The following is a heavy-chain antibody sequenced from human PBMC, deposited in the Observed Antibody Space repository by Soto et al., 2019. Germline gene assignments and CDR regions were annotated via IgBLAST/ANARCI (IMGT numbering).Heavy chain of an antibody. CDR1: GYSFAGYW. J-gene: IGHJ4*02. CDR3: ARQIYDSDTGPNFQYYFDS. CDR2: IDPSDSQT. D-gene: IGHD3-22*01. Sequence: GESLKISCKGSGYSFAGYWITWVRQKPGKGLEWMGRIDPSDSQTYYSPSFRGHVTISVTKSIATVFLQWSSLRDSDTAMYYCARQIYDSDTGPNFQYYFDSWGQGTLVTVSS. V-gene: IGHV5-10-1*01.